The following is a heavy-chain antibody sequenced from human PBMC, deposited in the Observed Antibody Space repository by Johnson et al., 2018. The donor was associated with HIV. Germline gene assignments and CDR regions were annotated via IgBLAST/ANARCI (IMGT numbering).Heavy chain of an antibody. CDR1: GFTFRTYA. CDR2: IRGVGDPT. V-gene: IGHV3-23*04. Sequence: MQLVESGGGLVQPGGSLRLSCAASGFTFRTYAMSWVRQAPGKGLEWVSAIRGVGDPTYYADSEKGRFTISRDNSKNKLYLQMTSLRAEDTAVYNVAKVRSGWTGAFDIWGQGTMVTVSS. CDR3: AKVRSGWTGAFDI. J-gene: IGHJ3*02. D-gene: IGHD6-19*01.